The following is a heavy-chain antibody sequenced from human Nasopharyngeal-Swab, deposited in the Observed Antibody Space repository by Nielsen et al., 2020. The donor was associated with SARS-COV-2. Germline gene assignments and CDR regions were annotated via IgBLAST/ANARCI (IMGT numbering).Heavy chain of an antibody. CDR3: ARDRSLVTVTYLYFDL. J-gene: IGHJ2*01. D-gene: IGHD4-11*01. V-gene: IGHV3-21*01. CDR2: ISSSSSYI. CDR1: GFTFSSYS. Sequence: GESMKISCAASGFTFSSYSMNWVRQAPGKGLEWVSSISSSSSYIYYADSVKGRFTISRANAKNSLYLQLNSLRAEDTAVYYCARDRSLVTVTYLYFDLWGRGTLVTVSS.